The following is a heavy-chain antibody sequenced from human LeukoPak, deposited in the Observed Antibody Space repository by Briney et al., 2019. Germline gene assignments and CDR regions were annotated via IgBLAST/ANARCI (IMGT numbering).Heavy chain of an antibody. Sequence: GGSLRLSCAASGFTFSSYAMSWVRQAPGKGLDWVSAISGSGGSTYYADSVKGRFTISRDNSKNTLYLQMNSLRAEDTAVYYCAKDFLRYCSSTSCFPYFDYWGQGTLVTVSS. CDR1: GFTFSSYA. CDR2: ISGSGGST. J-gene: IGHJ4*02. D-gene: IGHD2-2*01. CDR3: AKDFLRYCSSTSCFPYFDY. V-gene: IGHV3-23*01.